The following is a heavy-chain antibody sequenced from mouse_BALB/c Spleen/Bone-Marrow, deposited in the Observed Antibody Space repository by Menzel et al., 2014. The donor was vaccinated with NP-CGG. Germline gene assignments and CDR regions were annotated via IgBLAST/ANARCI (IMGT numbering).Heavy chain of an antibody. J-gene: IGHJ2*01. CDR3: ARDDGNYHCFDY. D-gene: IGHD2-1*01. V-gene: IGHV7-3*02. CDR2: IRDKANGYTT. CDR1: GFTFTDYY. Sequence: EVQRVESGGGLVQPGGSLRLSRATSGFTFTDYYMSWVRQPPGRALEWLVFIRDKANGYTTEYSASVKGRFTISRDNSQSIVYLQMNTLRTEDSATYYCARDDGNYHCFDYWGQGTTLTVSS.